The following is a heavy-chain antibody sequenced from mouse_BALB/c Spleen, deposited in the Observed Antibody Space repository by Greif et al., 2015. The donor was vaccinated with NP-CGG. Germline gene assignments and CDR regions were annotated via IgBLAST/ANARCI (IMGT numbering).Heavy chain of an antibody. D-gene: IGHD3-2*01. J-gene: IGHJ3*01. V-gene: IGHV8-12*01. CDR3: ARSERQLGLQLAY. CDR2: IYWDDDK. CDR1: GFSLSTSGMG. Sequence: QVTLKVSGPGILQPSQTLSLTCSFSGFSLSTSGMGVSWIRQPSGKGLEWLAHIYWDDDKRYNPSLKSRLTISKDTSRNQVFLKITSVDTADTATYYCARSERQLGLQLAYWGQGTLVTVSA.